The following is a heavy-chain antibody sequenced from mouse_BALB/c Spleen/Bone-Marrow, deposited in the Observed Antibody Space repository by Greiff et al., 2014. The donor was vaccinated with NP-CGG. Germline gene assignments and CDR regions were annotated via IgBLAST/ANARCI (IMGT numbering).Heavy chain of an antibody. V-gene: IGHV1-54*01. CDR3: ARSEYGNSDY. D-gene: IGHD2-10*02. CDR1: GYAFTNYL. J-gene: IGHJ2*01. CDR2: INPGSGTT. Sequence: QVQLQQSGTELVRPGTSVKVSYKASGYAFTNYLIEWIKQRPGQGLEWIGVINPGSGTTNYNEKFKGKATLTADKSSTTAYMQLSSLTSDDSAVYSCARSEYGNSDYRGQGTTLTVSS.